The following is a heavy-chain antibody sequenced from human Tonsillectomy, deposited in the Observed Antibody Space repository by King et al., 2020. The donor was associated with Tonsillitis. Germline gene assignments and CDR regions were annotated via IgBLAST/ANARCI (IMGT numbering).Heavy chain of an antibody. D-gene: IGHD3-9*01. CDR1: GFTFNSYA. J-gene: IGHJ4*02. Sequence: VQLVESGRGVVQPGRSLRLSCAASGFTFNSYAMHWVRQAPGKGLEWVAVISYDGSNKYYADSVKGRFTISRDNSKNTLYLQMNSLRAEDTAVYYCARDQTDGYYDSLTGYARVSGSDYWGQGTLVTVSS. V-gene: IGHV3-30-3*01. CDR3: ARDQTDGYYDSLTGYARVSGSDY. CDR2: ISYDGSNK.